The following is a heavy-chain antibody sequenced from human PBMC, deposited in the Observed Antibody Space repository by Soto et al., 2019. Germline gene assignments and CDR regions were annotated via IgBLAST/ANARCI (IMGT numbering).Heavy chain of an antibody. V-gene: IGHV4-39*01. J-gene: IGHJ4*02. CDR1: GGSISSGGYY. D-gene: IGHD4-17*01. Sequence: TSETLSLTCTVSGGSISSGGYYWSWIRQHPGKGLEWIGYIYYSGSTYYNPSLKSRVTISVDTSKNQFSLKLSSVTAADTAVYYCARLRYYGDYVDYWGQGTLVTVSS. CDR3: ARLRYYGDYVDY. CDR2: IYYSGST.